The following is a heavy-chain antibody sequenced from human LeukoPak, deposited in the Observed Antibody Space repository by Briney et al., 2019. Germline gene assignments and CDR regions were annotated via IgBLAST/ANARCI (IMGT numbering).Heavy chain of an antibody. Sequence: SQTLSLTCTVSGGSISSGSYYWSWIRQPAGKGLEWIGRIYTSGSTNYNPSLKSRVTISVDTSKNQFSLKLSSVTAADTAVYYCARGPYDILTGYSQGCMDVWGKGTTVTVSS. J-gene: IGHJ6*03. CDR1: GGSISSGSYY. D-gene: IGHD3-9*01. CDR3: ARGPYDILTGYSQGCMDV. CDR2: IYTSGST. V-gene: IGHV4-61*02.